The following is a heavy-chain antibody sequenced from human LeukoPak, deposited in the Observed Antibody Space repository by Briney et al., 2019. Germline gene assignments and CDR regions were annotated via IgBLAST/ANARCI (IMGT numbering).Heavy chain of an antibody. D-gene: IGHD3-16*01. CDR2: VKKDDTYR. CDR1: GFIFSRHW. Sequence: PGGSLRLSWAASGFIFSRHWMHWVRQAPGEGLECVARVKKDDTYRDYADSVKGRFTISRDNAKNTLYLQMNSLRVEDTARYYCVRDDDVYGFDYWGQGTVVTVSS. CDR3: VRDDDVYGFDY. V-gene: IGHV3-74*01. J-gene: IGHJ4*02.